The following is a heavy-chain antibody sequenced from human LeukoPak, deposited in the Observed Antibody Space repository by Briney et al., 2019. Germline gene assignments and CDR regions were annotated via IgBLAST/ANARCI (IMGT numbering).Heavy chain of an antibody. Sequence: SETLSLTCAVSGGSISSSNWWSWVRQPPGKGLEWIGEIYHSGSTNYTPSLKSRVTILVDKSKNQFSLKLSSVTAADTAVYYCARATIAVAGDFDYWGQGTLVTASS. V-gene: IGHV4-4*02. CDR1: GGSISSSNW. CDR2: IYHSGST. CDR3: ARATIAVAGDFDY. D-gene: IGHD6-19*01. J-gene: IGHJ4*02.